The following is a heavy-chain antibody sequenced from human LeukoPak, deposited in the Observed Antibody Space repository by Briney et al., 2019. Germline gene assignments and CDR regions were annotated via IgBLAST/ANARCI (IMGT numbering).Heavy chain of an antibody. CDR1: GGTFSSYA. CDR3: ARDNYAGANWFDP. D-gene: IGHD1-7*01. V-gene: IGHV1-69*05. Sequence: AASEKVSCKASGGTFSSYAISWVRQAPGQGLEWMGGIIPIFGTANYAQKFQGRVTITTDESTSTAYMELSSLRSEDTAVYYCARDNYAGANWFDPWGQGTLVAVSS. CDR2: IIPIFGTA. J-gene: IGHJ5*02.